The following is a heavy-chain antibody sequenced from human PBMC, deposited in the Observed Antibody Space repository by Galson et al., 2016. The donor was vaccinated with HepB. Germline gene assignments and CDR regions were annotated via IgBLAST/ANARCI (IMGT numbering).Heavy chain of an antibody. CDR3: TKDGREEIALADFHI. CDR1: GFSFGNYC. J-gene: IGHJ4*02. D-gene: IGHD2-15*01. CDR2: VSCNRTCT. V-gene: IGHV3-74*01. Sequence: SLRLSCAASGFSFGNYCMHWVRQTPGKGLVWVSRVSCNRTCTSYADSVKGRFTISRDNAKNSLYLQMNSLRAEDTALYYCTKDGREEIALADFHIWGQGTLVTVSS.